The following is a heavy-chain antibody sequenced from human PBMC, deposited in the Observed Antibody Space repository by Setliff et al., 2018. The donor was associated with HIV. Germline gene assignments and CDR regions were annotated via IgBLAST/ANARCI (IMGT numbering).Heavy chain of an antibody. CDR3: AKVLPSHTDGAFDV. CDR1: GFTFSSYG. V-gene: IGHV3-30*02. CDR2: IRYDDTFK. J-gene: IGHJ3*01. D-gene: IGHD4-17*01. Sequence: GGSLRLSCAASGFTFSSYGMHWVRQAPGRGLEWVAFIRYDDTFKHYLDSVNGRFTISRDNSRDTTSLQMNSLRVEDTAVYYCAKVLPSHTDGAFDVWGPGTVVTVSS.